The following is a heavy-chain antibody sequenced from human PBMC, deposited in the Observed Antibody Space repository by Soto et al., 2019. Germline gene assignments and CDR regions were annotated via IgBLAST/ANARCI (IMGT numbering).Heavy chain of an antibody. D-gene: IGHD4-4*01. J-gene: IGHJ5*02. V-gene: IGHV4-59*08. Sequence: QVQLQESGPGLVQPSETLSLTCTVSGGSITGYYWSWIRQPPGKGPEWIGNIHYSGSTNYNPSLKSRVTISVDTSKNQFSLRLSSVTAEETAVYYCARHSYYSNPLRFDPWGQGTLVTVSS. CDR1: GGSITGYY. CDR3: ARHSYYSNPLRFDP. CDR2: IHYSGST.